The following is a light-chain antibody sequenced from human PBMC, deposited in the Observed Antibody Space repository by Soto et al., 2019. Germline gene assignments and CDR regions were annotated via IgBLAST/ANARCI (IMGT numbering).Light chain of an antibody. V-gene: IGKV1-39*01. Sequence: DIQMTQSPSSLSASVGDRVTITCRTSQGINDYLNWYQMKPGEAPKLLIYAASALQSGIPSRFSGSASGTEFTLTINSMPTADSAHYYCQQSYNFPRTFGQGTKVDIK. CDR1: QGINDY. CDR3: QQSYNFPRT. CDR2: AAS. J-gene: IGKJ1*01.